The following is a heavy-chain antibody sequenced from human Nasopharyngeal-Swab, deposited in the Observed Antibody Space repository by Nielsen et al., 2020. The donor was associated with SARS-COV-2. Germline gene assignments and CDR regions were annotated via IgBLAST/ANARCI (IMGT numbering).Heavy chain of an antibody. D-gene: IGHD2-15*01. J-gene: IGHJ4*02. CDR2: ISYDGSNK. Sequence: GESLKISCAASGFTFSSYAMHWVRQAPGKRLEWVAVISYDGSNKYYADSVKGRFTISRDNSKNTLYLQMNSLRAEDTAVYYCARERSGGYYFDYWGQGTLVTVSS. CDR1: GFTFSSYA. CDR3: ARERSGGYYFDY. V-gene: IGHV3-30-3*01.